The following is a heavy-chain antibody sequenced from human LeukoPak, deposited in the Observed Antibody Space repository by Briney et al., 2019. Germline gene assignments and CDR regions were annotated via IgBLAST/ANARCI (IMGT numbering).Heavy chain of an antibody. CDR3: ARIGATNWAYYFDH. D-gene: IGHD7-27*01. J-gene: IGHJ4*02. CDR1: GFTFSIYE. Sequence: GGSLRLSCAASGFTFSIYEMNWVRQAPGNGLEWISYISSSISITSYADSVKGRFTISRDNAKNSLYLQLNSLRDEDTAVYYCARIGATNWAYYFDHWGQGTLVTVSS. CDR2: ISSSISIT. V-gene: IGHV3-48*03.